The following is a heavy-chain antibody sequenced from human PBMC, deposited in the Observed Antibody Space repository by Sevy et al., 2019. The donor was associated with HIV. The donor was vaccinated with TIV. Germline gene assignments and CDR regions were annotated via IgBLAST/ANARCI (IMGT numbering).Heavy chain of an antibody. J-gene: IGHJ4*02. Sequence: GGSLRLSCAASGFTFSSYAMHWVRQAPGKGLEWMAVISYDGSNKYYADSVTGRFTISRDNSKNTLYLQMNSLRAEDTAVYYCATYSYYYDSSGYFDYWGQGTLVTVSS. D-gene: IGHD3-22*01. CDR2: ISYDGSNK. CDR3: ATYSYYYDSSGYFDY. V-gene: IGHV3-30*04. CDR1: GFTFSSYA.